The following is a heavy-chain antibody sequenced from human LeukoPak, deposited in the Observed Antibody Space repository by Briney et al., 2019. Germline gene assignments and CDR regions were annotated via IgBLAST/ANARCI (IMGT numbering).Heavy chain of an antibody. J-gene: IGHJ4*02. V-gene: IGHV3-21*01. CDR3: ARKVTSGYCSGGICRGYFDY. CDR1: GFTFSSNI. D-gene: IGHD2-15*01. CDR2: ISSSSSYI. Sequence: GGSLRLSCAASGFTFSSNIMNWVRQAPGKGLEWVSSISSSSSYIYYADPVKGRFTISRDNAKNSLYLQMNSLRAEDTALYYCARKVTSGYCSGGICRGYFDYWGQGTLVTVSS.